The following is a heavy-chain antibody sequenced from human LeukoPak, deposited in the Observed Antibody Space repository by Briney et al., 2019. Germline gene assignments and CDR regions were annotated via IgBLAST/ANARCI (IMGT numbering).Heavy chain of an antibody. J-gene: IGHJ4*02. CDR2: ITTDGSST. D-gene: IGHD1-26*01. Sequence: PGGSLRLSCADSGFTFSRYWMHWVRQAPGKGLVWVSHITTDGSSTSYADSVKGRFTISRDNAKNTLYLQMNSLRDEDTAVYYCARGAVAGANFDYWGPGTLVTVSS. CDR1: GFTFSRYW. V-gene: IGHV3-74*01. CDR3: ARGAVAGANFDY.